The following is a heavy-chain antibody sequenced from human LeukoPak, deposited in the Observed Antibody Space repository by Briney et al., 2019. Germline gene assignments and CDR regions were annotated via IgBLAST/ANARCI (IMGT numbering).Heavy chain of an antibody. V-gene: IGHV4-59*08. D-gene: IGHD1-26*01. J-gene: IGHJ3*02. Sequence: SETLSLTCTVSGGSISSYYWSWIRQPPGKGLEWVGYIYYSGSTSYNPSLKSRVTISVDTSKTQFSLKMTSVTAADTAVYYCARQGSGGRAFDIWGQGTMVTVSS. CDR2: IYYSGST. CDR1: GGSISSYY. CDR3: ARQGSGGRAFDI.